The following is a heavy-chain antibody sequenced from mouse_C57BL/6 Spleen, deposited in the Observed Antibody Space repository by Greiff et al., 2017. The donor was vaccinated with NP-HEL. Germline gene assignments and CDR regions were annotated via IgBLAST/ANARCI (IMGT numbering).Heavy chain of an antibody. CDR1: GYTFTSYW. J-gene: IGHJ2*01. CDR3: ARDYGSSRGYYFDY. Sequence: VQLQQPGAELVKPGASVKMSCKASGYTFTSYWITWVKQRPGQGLEWIGDIYPGSGSTNYNEKFKSKATLTVDTSSSTAYMQLSSLTSEDSAVYYCARDYGSSRGYYFDYWGQGTTLTVSS. CDR2: IYPGSGST. V-gene: IGHV1-55*01. D-gene: IGHD1-1*01.